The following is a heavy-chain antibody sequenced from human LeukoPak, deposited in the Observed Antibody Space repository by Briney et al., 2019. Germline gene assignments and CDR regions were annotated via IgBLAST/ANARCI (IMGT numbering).Heavy chain of an antibody. D-gene: IGHD6-19*01. CDR1: GYSFTSYW. CDR2: IYPGDSDT. V-gene: IGHV5-51*01. J-gene: IGHJ4*02. Sequence: GESLKISCNGSGYSFTSYWIGCVRQMPGEGLERMGIIYPGDSDTRYSPSFQGQVTISADKSISTAYLQWSSLKASDTAMYYCARRKYSSGWEYHFDYWGQGTLVTVSS. CDR3: ARRKYSSGWEYHFDY.